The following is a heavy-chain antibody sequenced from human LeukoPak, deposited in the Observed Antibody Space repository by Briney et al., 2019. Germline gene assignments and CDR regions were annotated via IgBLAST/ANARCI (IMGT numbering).Heavy chain of an antibody. J-gene: IGHJ6*02. CDR3: TRRVDTAMANHYYYYGMDV. Sequence: GGSLRLSCAASGFTFSGSAMHWVRQASGKGLEWVGRIRSKANSYATAYAASVKGRFTISRDDSKNTAYLQMNSLKTEDTAVYYCTRRVDTAMANHYYYYGMDVWGQGTTVTVSS. D-gene: IGHD5-18*01. V-gene: IGHV3-73*01. CDR2: IRSKANSYAT. CDR1: GFTFSGSA.